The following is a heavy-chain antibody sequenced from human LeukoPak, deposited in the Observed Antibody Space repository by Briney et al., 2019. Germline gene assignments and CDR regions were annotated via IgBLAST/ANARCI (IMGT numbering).Heavy chain of an antibody. V-gene: IGHV4-34*01. D-gene: IGHD6-19*01. J-gene: IGHJ3*02. CDR3: ARKEQWLPHDAFDI. CDR1: GGSFSGYY. CDR2: INHSGST. Sequence: SETLSLTCAVYGGSFSGYYWSWIAQPPGKGVEWIGEINHSGSTNYNPSLKSRVTISVDTSKNQFSLKLSSVTAADTAVYYCARKEQWLPHDAFDIWGQGTMVTVSS.